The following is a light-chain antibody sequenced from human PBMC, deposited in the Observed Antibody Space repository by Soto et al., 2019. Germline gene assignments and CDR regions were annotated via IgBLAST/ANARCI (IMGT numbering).Light chain of an antibody. J-gene: IGKJ4*01. CDR2: DAS. Sequence: EIVLTQSPATLSLSPGERATLSCRASQKIGTFLAWYQQKPGQAPRLLFYDASNRATGVPPRFSGSGSGTDFTLTISSLEPEDLAVYYCQHRFTWPLTFGGGTKVEIK. V-gene: IGKV3-11*01. CDR3: QHRFTWPLT. CDR1: QKIGTF.